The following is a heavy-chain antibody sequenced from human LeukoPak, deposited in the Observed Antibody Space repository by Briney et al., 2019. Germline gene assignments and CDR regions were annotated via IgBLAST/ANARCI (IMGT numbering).Heavy chain of an antibody. CDR1: GFTFSNFG. V-gene: IGHV3-30*18. J-gene: IGHJ4*02. CDR3: AKVGLTVTTILDYFDY. D-gene: IGHD4-11*01. Sequence: PGGSLRLSCAASGFTFSNFGMHWVRQAPGKGLEWVAVISYDGSNKYYADSVKGRFTISRDNSKNTLYLQMNSLRAEDTAVYYCAKVGLTVTTILDYFDYWGQGTLVSVSS. CDR2: ISYDGSNK.